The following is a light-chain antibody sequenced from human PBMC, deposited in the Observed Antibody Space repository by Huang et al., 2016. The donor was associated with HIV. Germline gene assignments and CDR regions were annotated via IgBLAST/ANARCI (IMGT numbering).Light chain of an antibody. CDR2: KVS. CDR3: MQGTHWPPL. V-gene: IGKV2-30*02. Sequence: DVVMTQSPLSLPVTLGQPASISCRSSKSLVHSDGTTYLNWFQQRPGQSPRRLICKVSDRDSGVPDRFSGSGSGTDFTLKISRVEAEDVGVYYCMQGTHWPPLFGQGTKLEIK. CDR1: KSLVHSDGTTY. J-gene: IGKJ2*01.